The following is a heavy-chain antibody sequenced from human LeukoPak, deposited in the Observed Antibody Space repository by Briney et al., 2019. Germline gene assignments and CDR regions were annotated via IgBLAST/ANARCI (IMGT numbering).Heavy chain of an antibody. CDR2: IYSGGST. D-gene: IGHD2-2*01. CDR3: ARDPGVPAFDP. V-gene: IGHV3-66*02. J-gene: IGHJ5*02. Sequence: GGSLRLSRAASGFTVSGNYMSWVRQAPGKGLEWVSVIYSGGSTCYADSVKGRFTISRDNSKNTLYLQMSSLRAEDTAVYYCARDPGVPAFDPWGQGTLVTVSS. CDR1: GFTVSGNY.